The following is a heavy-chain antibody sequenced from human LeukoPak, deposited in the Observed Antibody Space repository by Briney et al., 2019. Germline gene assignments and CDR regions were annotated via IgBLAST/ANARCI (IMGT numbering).Heavy chain of an antibody. CDR3: ARDHPREYCSSTSCYPGGGSWFDP. V-gene: IGHV4-59*01. Sequence: SETLSLTCTVSGGSISSYYWSWIRQPPGKGLEWIGYIYYSGSTNYNPSLKSRVTISVDTSKNQFSLKLSSVTAADTAVYYCARDHPREYCSSTSCYPGGGSWFDPWGQGTLVTVSS. J-gene: IGHJ5*02. CDR1: GGSISSYY. D-gene: IGHD2-2*01. CDR2: IYYSGST.